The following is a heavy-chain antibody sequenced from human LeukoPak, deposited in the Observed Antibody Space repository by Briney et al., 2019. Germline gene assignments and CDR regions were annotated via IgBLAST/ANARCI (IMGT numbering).Heavy chain of an antibody. J-gene: IGHJ6*03. CDR1: GFTFSSYA. Sequence: GRSLRLSCAASGFTFSSYAMHWVRQAPGKGLEWVAVISYDGSNKYYADSVKGRFTISRDNSKNTLYLQMNSLRAEDTAVYYCAREASSGSDYYMDVWGKGTTVTVSS. CDR3: AREASSGSDYYMDV. D-gene: IGHD3-10*01. CDR2: ISYDGSNK. V-gene: IGHV3-30*04.